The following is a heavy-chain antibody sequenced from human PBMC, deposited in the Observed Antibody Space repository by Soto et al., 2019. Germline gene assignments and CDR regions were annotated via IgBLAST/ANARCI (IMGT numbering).Heavy chain of an antibody. Sequence: GGSLRLSCAASGFTFSSYWMSWVRQAPGKGLEWVANIKQDGSEKYYVDSVKGRFTISRDNAKNSLYLQMNSLRAEDMAVYYCARENYDFWSGLGYYYYGMDVWGQGTTVTVSS. CDR1: GFTFSSYW. V-gene: IGHV3-7*05. CDR2: IKQDGSEK. J-gene: IGHJ6*02. D-gene: IGHD3-3*01. CDR3: ARENYDFWSGLGYYYYGMDV.